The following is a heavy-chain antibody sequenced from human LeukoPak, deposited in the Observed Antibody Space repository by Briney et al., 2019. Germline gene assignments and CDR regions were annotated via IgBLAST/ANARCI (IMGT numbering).Heavy chain of an antibody. Sequence: SVKVSCKTSGGTFISYAFSWMRQAPGQGLEWVGRIIPIYNPVDYTQRFQGRVMITADESTNTVYLELSSLRYDDTAVYYCAREPLGCGGDCHFDYWGQGTLVTVSS. J-gene: IGHJ4*02. CDR2: IIPIYNPV. CDR3: AREPLGCGGDCHFDY. V-gene: IGHV1-69*13. D-gene: IGHD2-21*02. CDR1: GGTFISYA.